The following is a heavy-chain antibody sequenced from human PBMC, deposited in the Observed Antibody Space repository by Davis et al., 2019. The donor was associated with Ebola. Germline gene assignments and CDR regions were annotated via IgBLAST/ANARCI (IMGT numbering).Heavy chain of an antibody. CDR3: ARSRTAYYYYGMDV. CDR2: INHSGST. D-gene: IGHD1-14*01. CDR1: GGSISSYY. V-gene: IGHV4-34*01. J-gene: IGHJ6*02. Sequence: SETLSLTCTVSGGSISSYYWSWIRQPPGKGLEWIGEINHSGSTNYNPSLKSRVTISVDTSKNQFSLKLSSVTAADTAVYYCARSRTAYYYYGMDVWGQGTTVTVSS.